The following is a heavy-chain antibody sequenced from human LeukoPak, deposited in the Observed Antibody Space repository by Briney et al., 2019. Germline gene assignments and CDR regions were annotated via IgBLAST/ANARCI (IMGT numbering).Heavy chain of an antibody. V-gene: IGHV1-46*01. CDR3: ARDHVLFGRRDGYPDAFDI. Sequence: ASVKVSCKASGYTFTSYYMHWVRQAPGQGLEWMGIINPSGGSTSYAQKFQGRVTMTRDTSTSTVYMELSSLRSEDTAVYYCARDHVLFGRRDGYPDAFDIWGQGTMVTVSS. CDR1: GYTFTSYY. J-gene: IGHJ3*02. D-gene: IGHD5-24*01. CDR2: INPSGGST.